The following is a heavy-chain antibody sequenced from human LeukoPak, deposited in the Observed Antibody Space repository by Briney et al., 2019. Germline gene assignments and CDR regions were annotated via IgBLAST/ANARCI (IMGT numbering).Heavy chain of an antibody. D-gene: IGHD2-2*01. CDR1: GFTFSSYW. Sequence: GGSLRVSCAASGFTFSSYWMSWVRQAPGKGLEWVANIKQDGSEKYYVDSVKGRFTIARDNAKNSLYLQMNSLRAEDTAVYYCARVKRRYQVLKPLHETPSHYFDYWGQGTLVTVSS. J-gene: IGHJ4*02. CDR2: IKQDGSEK. V-gene: IGHV3-7*01. CDR3: ARVKRRYQVLKPLHETPSHYFDY.